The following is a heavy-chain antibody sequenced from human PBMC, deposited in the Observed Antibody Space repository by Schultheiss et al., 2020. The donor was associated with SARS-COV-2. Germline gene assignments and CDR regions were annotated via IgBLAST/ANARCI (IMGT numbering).Heavy chain of an antibody. J-gene: IGHJ6*03. Sequence: ASVKVSCKASGYTFTSYYMHWVRQAPGQGLEWMGGFDPEDGETIYAQKFQGRVTMTEDTSTDTAYMELSSLRSEDTAVYYCATGTVTAYYYYYMDVWGKGTTVTVSS. CDR1: GYTFTSYY. CDR3: ATGTVTAYYYYYMDV. V-gene: IGHV1-24*01. D-gene: IGHD4-11*01. CDR2: FDPEDGET.